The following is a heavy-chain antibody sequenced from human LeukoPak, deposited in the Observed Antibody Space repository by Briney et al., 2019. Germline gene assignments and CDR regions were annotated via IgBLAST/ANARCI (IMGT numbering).Heavy chain of an antibody. CDR2: ISGSGGST. CDR1: GFTFSSYA. D-gene: IGHD3-10*01. J-gene: IGHJ4*02. Sequence: QPGGSLRLSCAASGFTFSSYAMSWVRQAPGKGLEWVSAISGSGGSTYYADSVKGRFTISRDNSKNTLYLQMNSLSAEDTAVYYCAKDLAYGSGVGGFDYWGQGTLVTVSS. CDR3: AKDLAYGSGVGGFDY. V-gene: IGHV3-23*01.